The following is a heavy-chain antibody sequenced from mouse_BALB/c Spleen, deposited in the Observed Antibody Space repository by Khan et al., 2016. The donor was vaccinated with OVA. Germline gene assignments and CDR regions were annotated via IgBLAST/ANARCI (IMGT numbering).Heavy chain of an antibody. CDR1: GYSFTDYY. Sequence: QVQLQQSGAELARPGASVKLSCKASGYSFTDYYINWVKQRTGQGLEWIGEISPGSGDTYYNEKFKGKATLTADQSTSTAYKQLSSLTSEASAVYFCARRNYFGYTFAYWGQGTLVTVSA. CDR3: ARRNYFGYTFAY. J-gene: IGHJ3*01. D-gene: IGHD1-2*01. CDR2: ISPGSGDT. V-gene: IGHV1-77*01.